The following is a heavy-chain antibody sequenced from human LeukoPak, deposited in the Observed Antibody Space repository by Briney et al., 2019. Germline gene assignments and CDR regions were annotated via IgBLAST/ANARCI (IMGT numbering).Heavy chain of an antibody. J-gene: IGHJ4*02. CDR1: GFTLSSEA. V-gene: IGHV3-23*01. Sequence: PGGSMRLSCAASGFTLSSEAMSWDSQAQGKGMEWDSSIRGSGVSTYYADSVKGRFTISIDNSKNTLYLQMNSLRAEDTSVYYCAKGTYCGTYKAIDYWGQGTLVTVSS. D-gene: IGHD1-26*01. CDR3: AKGTYCGTYKAIDY. CDR2: IRGSGVST.